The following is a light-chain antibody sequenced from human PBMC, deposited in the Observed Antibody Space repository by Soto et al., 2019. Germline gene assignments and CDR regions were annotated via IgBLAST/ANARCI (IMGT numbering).Light chain of an antibody. V-gene: IGKV3-11*01. CDR1: QSVSSY. CDR2: DAS. CDR3: QQRSNWLT. Sequence: EIVLTQSPATLSLSPGERATLSCRARQSVSSYLAWYQQKPGQAPRLLIYDASISATGIPARFSGSGSVTDLTLTISSLPPEDFALYYCQQRSNWLTFGGGTKVEIK. J-gene: IGKJ4*01.